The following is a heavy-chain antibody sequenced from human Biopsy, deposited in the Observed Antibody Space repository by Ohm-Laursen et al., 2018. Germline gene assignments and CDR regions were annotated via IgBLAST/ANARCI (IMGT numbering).Heavy chain of an antibody. V-gene: IGHV3-48*01. D-gene: IGHD1/OR15-1a*01. J-gene: IGHJ4*02. CDR3: ARGRTGG. CDR1: GFSFSSYS. CDR2: TDTTSGTK. Sequence: GSLRLSCAASGFSFSSYSMNWARQAPGKGLEWVSYTDTTSGTKFYADSVKGRFTISRDNAKNPLYLQMNSLRAEDTAVYYCARGRTGGWGQGTLVTVSS.